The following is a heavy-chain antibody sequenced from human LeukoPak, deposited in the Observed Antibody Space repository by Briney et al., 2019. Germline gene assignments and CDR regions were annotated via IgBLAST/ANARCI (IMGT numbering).Heavy chain of an antibody. CDR2: ISGRDTNT. J-gene: IGHJ4*02. D-gene: IGHD6-19*01. CDR1: GFTFSSYG. Sequence: GGSLRLSCAASGFTFSSYGMSWVRQAPGKGLEWVSTISGRDTNTYYADSVEGRFTISRDNSKNTLFLQMNSLRAEDTAVYYCATQRSGWHYFDYWGQGTLVTVSS. V-gene: IGHV3-23*01. CDR3: ATQRSGWHYFDY.